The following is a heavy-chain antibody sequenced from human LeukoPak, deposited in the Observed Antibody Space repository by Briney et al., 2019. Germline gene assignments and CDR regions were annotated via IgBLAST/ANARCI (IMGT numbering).Heavy chain of an antibody. D-gene: IGHD3-9*01. CDR1: RYTFTGYY. Sequence: ASVKVSCKASRYTFTGYYMHWVRQAPGQGLEWMGRINPNSGGTNYAQKFQGRVTMTRDTSISTAYMELSRLRSDDTAVYYCARSPGPVYFDWLPRVDYFDYWGQGTLVTVSS. V-gene: IGHV1-2*06. J-gene: IGHJ4*02. CDR2: INPNSGGT. CDR3: ARSPGPVYFDWLPRVDYFDY.